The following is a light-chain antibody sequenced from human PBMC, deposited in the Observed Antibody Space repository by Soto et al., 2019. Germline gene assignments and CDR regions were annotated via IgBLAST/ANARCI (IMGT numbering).Light chain of an antibody. V-gene: IGKV1-5*03. Sequence: DIQMTQSPPTLSTSVGDRVTITCRASQSVDRWLAWYQQKPGKAPNLLIYKASTLQSGVPSRFSGSGSGTEFTLTISSLQPDDFATYYCQQYKAYPLTFGGGTKVDIK. J-gene: IGKJ4*01. CDR3: QQYKAYPLT. CDR1: QSVDRW. CDR2: KAS.